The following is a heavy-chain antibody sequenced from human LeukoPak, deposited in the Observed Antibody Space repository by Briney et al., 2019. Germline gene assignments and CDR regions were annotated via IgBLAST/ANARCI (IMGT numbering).Heavy chain of an antibody. CDR1: GGSISSYY. Sequence: PSETLSLTCTVSGGSISSYYWSWIRQTAGGGLEWIGRLYISGSTDYNPSLKSRVTISVDTSNNQFSLKLNSVTAADTAVYFCARDLSGSLYFDYWGQGVLVTVSS. CDR3: ARDLSGSLYFDY. V-gene: IGHV4-4*07. J-gene: IGHJ4*02. D-gene: IGHD3-10*01. CDR2: LYISGST.